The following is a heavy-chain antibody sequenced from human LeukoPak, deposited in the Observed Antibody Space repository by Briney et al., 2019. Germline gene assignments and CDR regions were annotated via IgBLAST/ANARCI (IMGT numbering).Heavy chain of an antibody. Sequence: PSETLSLTCTVSGGSLSSYYWSWIRQPPGKGLEWIGYIYYSGSTNYNPSLKSRVTISVDTSKNQFSLKLSSVTAADTAVYYCARGRRYYGSGGYYFDYWGQGTLVTVSS. CDR2: IYYSGST. D-gene: IGHD3-10*01. J-gene: IGHJ4*02. V-gene: IGHV4-59*08. CDR1: GGSLSSYY. CDR3: ARGRRYYGSGGYYFDY.